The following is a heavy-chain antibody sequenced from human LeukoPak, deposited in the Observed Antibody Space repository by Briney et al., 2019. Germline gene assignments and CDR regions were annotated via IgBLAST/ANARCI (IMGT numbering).Heavy chain of an antibody. CDR2: ISGSGGST. Sequence: GGSLRLSCAASGFTFSSYAMSWVRQAPGKGLEWVSAISGSGGSTDYADSVKGRFTMSRDNSKNTLYLQMTSLRAEDTAVYYCATPLPRYCSGGSCYYFDYWGQGTLVTVSS. V-gene: IGHV3-23*01. D-gene: IGHD2-15*01. CDR1: GFTFSSYA. CDR3: ATPLPRYCSGGSCYYFDY. J-gene: IGHJ4*02.